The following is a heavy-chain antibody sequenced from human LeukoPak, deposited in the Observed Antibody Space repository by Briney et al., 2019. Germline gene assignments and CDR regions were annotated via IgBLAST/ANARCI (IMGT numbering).Heavy chain of an antibody. D-gene: IGHD6-13*01. J-gene: IGHJ3*02. CDR1: GFTFSSYA. Sequence: GGSLRLSCAASGFTFSSYAMHWVRQAPGKGLEWVAVISYDGSNKYYADSVKGRFTISRDNSKNTLYLQMNSLRAEDTAVYYCARGSSWSPNAFDIWGQGTMVTVSS. V-gene: IGHV3-30-3*01. CDR2: ISYDGSNK. CDR3: ARGSSWSPNAFDI.